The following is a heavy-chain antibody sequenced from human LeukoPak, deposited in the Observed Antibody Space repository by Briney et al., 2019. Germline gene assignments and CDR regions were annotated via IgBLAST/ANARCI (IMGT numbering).Heavy chain of an antibody. D-gene: IGHD1-26*01. CDR2: ISGSGTYT. J-gene: IGHJ4*02. V-gene: IGHV3-23*01. CDR3: ARDLTKWELLPAGY. CDR1: EFTFSSYA. Sequence: GGSLRLSCAASEFTFSSYAMSWVRQAPGKGLESVSAISGSGTYTYYADAVKGRFTISRDNSKNTLYLQMSSLRAEDTAVYYCARDLTKWELLPAGYWGQGTLVTVSS.